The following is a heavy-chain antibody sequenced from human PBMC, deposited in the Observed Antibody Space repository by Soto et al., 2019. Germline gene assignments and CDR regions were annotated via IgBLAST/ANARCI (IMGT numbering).Heavy chain of an antibody. CDR1: VGPSRGNT. V-gene: IGHV4-34*01. D-gene: IGHD2-2*01. CDR2: VNHSGST. Sequence: QVQLQQWGEGLLRLPGPRPFTALSKVGPSRGNTWGGSASPPGKGRGWLGEVNHSGSTNYNPSLKSRVTISVDTSKNQFSLKLSSVTAADTAVYYCARAVPLGYCSSTSCYPFDYWGQGTLVTVSS. CDR3: ARAVPLGYCSSTSCYPFDY. J-gene: IGHJ4*02.